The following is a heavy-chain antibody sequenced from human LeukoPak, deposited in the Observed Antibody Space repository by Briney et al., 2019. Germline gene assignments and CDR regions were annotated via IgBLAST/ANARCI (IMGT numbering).Heavy chain of an antibody. CDR1: GYSISSGFH. V-gene: IGHV4-38-2*02. Sequence: SETLSLTCTVSGYSISSGFHWGWIRQPPGKGLEWIGSIYHSGSTYYNPSLKSRVTISVDTSKNQFSLKLSSVTAADTAVYYCARGYCTNAVCSLGPTQAWGQGTLVTVSS. D-gene: IGHD2-8*01. J-gene: IGHJ4*02. CDR3: ARGYCTNAVCSLGPTQA. CDR2: IYHSGST.